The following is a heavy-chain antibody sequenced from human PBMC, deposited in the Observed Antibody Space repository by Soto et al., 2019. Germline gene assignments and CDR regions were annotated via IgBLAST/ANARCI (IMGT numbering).Heavy chain of an antibody. J-gene: IGHJ4*02. CDR2: IRSKAYGGTT. Sequence: EVQLVESGGGLVQPGRSLRLSCTASGFTFGDYAMSWVRQAPGKGLEWVGFIRSKAYGGTTEYAASVKGRFTISRDDSKSIAYLQMNSLKTEDTAVYYCTRDSGGWPQISSSSLWGQGTLVTVSS. CDR1: GFTFGDYA. CDR3: TRDSGGWPQISSSSL. D-gene: IGHD6-19*01. V-gene: IGHV3-49*04.